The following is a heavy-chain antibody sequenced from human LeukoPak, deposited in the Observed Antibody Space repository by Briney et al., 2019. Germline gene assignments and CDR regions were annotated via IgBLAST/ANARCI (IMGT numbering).Heavy chain of an antibody. CDR1: GITVSSNY. CDR2: IYSGGDT. D-gene: IGHD4-23*01. J-gene: IGHJ4*02. CDR3: VRYNFYGGTPFDC. Sequence: GGSLRLSCAASGITVSSNYMSWVRQALGKGLEWVSVIYSGGDTYYADSAKDRFTISRDNSKNTLYLQMNSLRAEDTAVYYCVRYNFYGGTPFDCWGQGTLVTVSS. V-gene: IGHV3-66*01.